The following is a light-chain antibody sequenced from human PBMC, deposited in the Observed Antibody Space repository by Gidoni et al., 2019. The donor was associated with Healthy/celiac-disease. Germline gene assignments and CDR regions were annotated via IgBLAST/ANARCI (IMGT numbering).Light chain of an antibody. J-gene: IGLJ1*01. CDR1: NIGSKS. CDR3: QVWDSSSDHPCV. V-gene: IGLV3-21*04. Sequence: VLSQRPSAAVAPGKTARITCGGNNIGSKSVHWYTQTPGQAPVLVIYYDSDRPSGSPERFSGSNSGNTATLTISRVEAGYEADYYCQVWDSSSDHPCVFGAGTKVTVL. CDR2: YDS.